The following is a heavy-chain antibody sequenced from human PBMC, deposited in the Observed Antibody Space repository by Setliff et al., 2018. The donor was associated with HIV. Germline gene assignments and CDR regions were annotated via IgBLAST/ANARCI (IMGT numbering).Heavy chain of an antibody. Sequence: SETLSLTCAVYGGSFTTYYWSWIRQPPGKGLEWIGSIYYSGSTYYNPSLKSRVTISVDTSKNQFSLKLSSVTAADTAMYYCARGGAHYYGSGSYYNWFDPWGQGTLVTVSS. CDR2: IYYSGST. CDR3: ARGGAHYYGSGSYYNWFDP. V-gene: IGHV4-34*01. D-gene: IGHD3-10*01. J-gene: IGHJ5*02. CDR1: GGSFTTYY.